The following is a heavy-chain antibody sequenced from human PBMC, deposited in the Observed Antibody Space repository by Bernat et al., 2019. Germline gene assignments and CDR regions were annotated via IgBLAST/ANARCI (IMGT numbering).Heavy chain of an antibody. CDR3: ARDRYGSGSYLYYYYYGMDV. J-gene: IGHJ6*02. D-gene: IGHD3-10*01. CDR2: INSDGSST. V-gene: IGHV3-74*01. Sequence: EVQLVESGGGLVQPGGSLRLSCAASGFTFSSYWMHWVCQAPGKGLVWVSRINSDGSSTSYADSVKGRFTISRDNAKNTLYLQMNSLRAEDTAVYYCARDRYGSGSYLYYYYYGMDVWGQGTTVTVSS. CDR1: GFTFSSYW.